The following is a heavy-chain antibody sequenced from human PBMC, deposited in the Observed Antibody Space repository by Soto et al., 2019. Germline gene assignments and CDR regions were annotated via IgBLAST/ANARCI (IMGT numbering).Heavy chain of an antibody. CDR2: MNPNSGNA. CDR3: ARGHTVTLDFDY. J-gene: IGHJ4*02. D-gene: IGHD4-17*01. V-gene: IGHV1-8*01. Sequence: GSSVKVSCKASGYTFTSYDINWVRQATGQGLEWMGWMNPNSGNAGYAQKFQGRVTMTRNTSISTAYMELSSLRSEDTAVYYCARGHTVTLDFDYWGQGTLVTVSS. CDR1: GYTFTSYD.